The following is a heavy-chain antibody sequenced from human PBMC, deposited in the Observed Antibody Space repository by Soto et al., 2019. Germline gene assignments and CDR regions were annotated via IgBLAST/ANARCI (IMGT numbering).Heavy chain of an antibody. V-gene: IGHV3-30*09. Sequence: QVQLVESGGGVVQPGRSLRLSCAASGFTFSSYAMHWVRQAPGKGLEWVAVISYDGSNKYYADSVKGRFAISRDNSKNTLYLQMNSLRAEDTAVYYCARDGGWGSWELRNNWFDPWGQGTLVTVSS. CDR2: ISYDGSNK. D-gene: IGHD3-16*01. CDR3: ARDGGWGSWELRNNWFDP. CDR1: GFTFSSYA. J-gene: IGHJ5*02.